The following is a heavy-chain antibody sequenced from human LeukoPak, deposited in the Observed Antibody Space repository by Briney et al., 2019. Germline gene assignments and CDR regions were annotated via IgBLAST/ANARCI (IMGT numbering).Heavy chain of an antibody. Sequence: GGSLRLSCAASGITLSSYAMHWVRQAPGKGLEWVSLISSGGTDEYYADSVKGRFTISRDNSKNTLYLQLNSLRGEDTAVYYCARVRGGYNYDYGGFDYWGQGTLVTVSS. CDR3: ARVRGGYNYDYGGFDY. CDR2: ISSGGTDE. D-gene: IGHD5-18*01. CDR1: GITLSSYA. J-gene: IGHJ4*02. V-gene: IGHV3-30*01.